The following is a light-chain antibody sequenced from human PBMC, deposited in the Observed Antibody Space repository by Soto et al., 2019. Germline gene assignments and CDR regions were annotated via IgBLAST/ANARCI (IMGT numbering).Light chain of an antibody. J-gene: IGKJ4*01. CDR3: QQYNNWLT. CDR1: QSVSTD. CDR2: GAS. V-gene: IGKV3D-15*01. Sequence: IVMTQSPATLSVSPGERATLSCRASQSVSTDLAWYQQKPGQAPRLLIYGASTRATAIPARFSASGSGTEFTLTISSLQAEDFAVYSCQQYNNWLTFGGGTKVEIK.